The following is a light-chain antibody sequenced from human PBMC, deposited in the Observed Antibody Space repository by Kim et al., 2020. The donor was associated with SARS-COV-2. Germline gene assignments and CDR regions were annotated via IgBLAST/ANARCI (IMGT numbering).Light chain of an antibody. Sequence: SPGQRATLSGRASQSVTSSFLAWYQQKPGQAPRLLIYGASSRATGIADRFSGRGSGTDFTLTISRLQPEDFAVYYCQQYGDLPLTFGGGTKVDIK. CDR3: QQYGDLPLT. V-gene: IGKV3-20*01. CDR2: GAS. CDR1: QSVTSSF. J-gene: IGKJ4*01.